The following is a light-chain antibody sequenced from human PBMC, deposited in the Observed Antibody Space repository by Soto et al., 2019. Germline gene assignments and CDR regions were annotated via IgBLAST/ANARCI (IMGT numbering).Light chain of an antibody. CDR1: QSVKSN. V-gene: IGKV3-15*01. J-gene: IGKJ1*01. CDR3: QQYNDWPRT. Sequence: ETVMTQSPDTLSVSPGEGATLSCRASQSVKSNLAWYQQKTGQGPRLLIYGASTRATGIPARFSGSGSGTEFTLTISSLQSEDFAMYYGQQYNDWPRTFGQGTKVEIK. CDR2: GAS.